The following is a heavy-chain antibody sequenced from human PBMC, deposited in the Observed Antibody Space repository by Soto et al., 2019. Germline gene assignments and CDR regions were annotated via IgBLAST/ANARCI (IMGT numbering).Heavy chain of an antibody. CDR1: GYGFTTYG. Sequence: QVHLVQSGAEVKKPGASVKVSCKGSGYGFTTYGITWVRQAPGQGLEWMAWISAHNGNTNYAQKVQGRVTETRDTSTSTAYMELRSLRYDDTAVYYCARGRYGDCWGQGALVTVSS. J-gene: IGHJ4*02. CDR2: ISAHNGNT. V-gene: IGHV1-18*01. CDR3: ARGRYGDC. D-gene: IGHD1-1*01.